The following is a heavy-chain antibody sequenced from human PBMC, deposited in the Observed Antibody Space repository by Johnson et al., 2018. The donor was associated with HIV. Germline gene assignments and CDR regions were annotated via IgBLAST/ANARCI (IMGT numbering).Heavy chain of an antibody. Sequence: QVQLVESGGGVVQPGRSLRLSCAASRFTFSRYGMHWVRQAPGKGLEWVAVIPYDGSNTYYADSVKGRFTISRDNSKNTLFLQMNSLRPDDTAVYFCARDLPAIAARPGGAFDIWGQGTMVTVSS. V-gene: IGHV3-30*03. CDR1: RFTFSRYG. CDR3: ARDLPAIAARPGGAFDI. J-gene: IGHJ3*02. D-gene: IGHD6-6*01. CDR2: IPYDGSNT.